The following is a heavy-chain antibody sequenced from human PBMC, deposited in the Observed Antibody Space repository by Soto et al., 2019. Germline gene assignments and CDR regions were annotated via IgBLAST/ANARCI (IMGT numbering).Heavy chain of an antibody. CDR2: ISYDGSNK. V-gene: IGHV3-30-3*01. D-gene: IGHD5-18*01. Sequence: GGSLRLSCAASGFTFSSYAMHWVRQAPGKGLEWVAVISYDGSNKYYADSVKGRFTISRDNSKNTLYLQMNSLRAEDTAVYYCARGILDTAMVLKAYYYYYGMDVWGQGTTVTVSS. CDR1: GFTFSSYA. CDR3: ARGILDTAMVLKAYYYYYGMDV. J-gene: IGHJ6*02.